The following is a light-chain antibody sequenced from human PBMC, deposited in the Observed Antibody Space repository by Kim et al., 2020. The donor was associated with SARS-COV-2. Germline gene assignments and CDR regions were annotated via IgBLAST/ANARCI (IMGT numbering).Light chain of an antibody. Sequence: DVILTQSPLSLAVALGQPASISCRSTQSLVYTDGNSYLNWFQQRPGQSPRRLLYKVSNRDSGVPDRFSGSGSGTVFTLKISRVEAEDVGVYFCMQGALWPFTFGQGTKLEIK. CDR2: KVS. CDR3: MQGALWPFT. CDR1: QSLVYTDGNSY. V-gene: IGKV2-30*01. J-gene: IGKJ2*01.